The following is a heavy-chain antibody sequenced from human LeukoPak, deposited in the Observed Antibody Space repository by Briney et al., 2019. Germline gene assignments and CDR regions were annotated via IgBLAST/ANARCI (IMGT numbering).Heavy chain of an antibody. CDR1: GFTFDDYG. V-gene: IGHV3-9*01. D-gene: IGHD3-16*01. CDR2: ISWNSDSV. CDR3: ARAGGSRYYYAMDV. J-gene: IGHJ6*02. Sequence: GGSLRLSCAASGFTFDDYGMHWVRQAPGKGLEWVSGISWNSDSVGYADSVKGRFTISRDNAENSLYLQMNSLRAEDTASYYCARAGGSRYYYAMDVWGQGTTVTVSS.